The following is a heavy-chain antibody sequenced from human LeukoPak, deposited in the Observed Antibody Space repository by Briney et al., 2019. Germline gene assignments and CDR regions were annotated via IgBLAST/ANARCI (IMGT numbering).Heavy chain of an antibody. J-gene: IGHJ4*02. V-gene: IGHV5-51*01. Sequence: GESLKISCKGSGYSFTSYWIGWVRQMPGKGLEWMGIIYPGDSDTRYSPSFQGQVTISAVKSISTAYLQWSSLKASDTAMYYCATREERDSGSYYASFDYWGQGTLVTVSS. CDR1: GYSFTSYW. D-gene: IGHD1-26*01. CDR2: IYPGDSDT. CDR3: ATREERDSGSYYASFDY.